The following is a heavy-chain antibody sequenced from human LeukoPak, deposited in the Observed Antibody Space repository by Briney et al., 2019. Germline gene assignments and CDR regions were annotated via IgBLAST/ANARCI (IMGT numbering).Heavy chain of an antibody. Sequence: GGSLRLSCAASGFTFSSYEMNWVRQAPGKGLEWVSYISSSGSTIYYADSVKGRFTISRDNAKNSLYLQMNSLRAEDTAVYYCARDFLWFGEGYFDYWGQGTLVTVSS. CDR3: ARDFLWFGEGYFDY. V-gene: IGHV3-48*03. CDR1: GFTFSSYE. J-gene: IGHJ4*02. CDR2: ISSSGSTI. D-gene: IGHD3-10*01.